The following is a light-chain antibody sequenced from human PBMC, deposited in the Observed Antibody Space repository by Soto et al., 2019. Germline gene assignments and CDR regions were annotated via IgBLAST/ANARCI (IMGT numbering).Light chain of an antibody. V-gene: IGKV3-15*01. J-gene: IGKJ2*01. CDR3: QQYSNWPRGT. Sequence: EIELTQSPATLSLSPGERATLSCRASQSVSSFLVWYQQKPGQAPRLLIYDASSRATGDPPRFSGSGSGTEFTLTISSLQSEDFALYYCQQYSNWPRGTFGQGTKLQIK. CDR2: DAS. CDR1: QSVSSF.